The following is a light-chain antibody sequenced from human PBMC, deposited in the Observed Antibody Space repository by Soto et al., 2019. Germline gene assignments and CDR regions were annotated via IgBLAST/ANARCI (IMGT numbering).Light chain of an antibody. CDR3: ATWDDSLHGYV. J-gene: IGLJ1*01. CDR2: DVA. V-gene: IGLV2-11*01. Sequence: QSALTQPRSVSGSPGQSVTISCTGTTNDVGNYNYVSWYQQHPSKAPKLMIYDVAKRPSGVPDRFSGSKSGNTASLTISGLQSEDEADYYCATWDDSLHGYVFGTGTKLTVL. CDR1: TNDVGNYNY.